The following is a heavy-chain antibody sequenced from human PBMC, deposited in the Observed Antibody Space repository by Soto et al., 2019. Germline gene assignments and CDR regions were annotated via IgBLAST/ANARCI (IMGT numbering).Heavy chain of an antibody. V-gene: IGHV3-30*03. CDR2: VSQDGSEK. J-gene: IGHJ4*02. Sequence: QVQLVESGGGVVQPGGSLRLSCVASGFSFRNYGMHWVRRVAGGGLEWVAVVSQDGSEKYYVDSLKGRFTISRDNSKNTMFLQMDSLGPDDTAVYYCVRDGGGGYSQVDHWGQGTRVTVSS. CDR1: GFSFRNYG. D-gene: IGHD5-18*01. CDR3: VRDGGGGYSQVDH.